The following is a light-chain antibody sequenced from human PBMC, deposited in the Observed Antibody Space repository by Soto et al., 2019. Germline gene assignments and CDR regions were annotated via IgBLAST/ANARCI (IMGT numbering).Light chain of an antibody. CDR1: QSVSSSY. V-gene: IGKV3-20*01. CDR3: QLCDNSPPRLT. J-gene: IGKJ3*01. Sequence: EIVLTQSPGTLSLSPGERATLSCRASQSVSSSYLAWYQQKPGQAPRLLIYGASSRAFGIPDRFSGSGSGTDFTLTIIRLEPEDFAVYYCQLCDNSPPRLTFGPGTKVDIK. CDR2: GAS.